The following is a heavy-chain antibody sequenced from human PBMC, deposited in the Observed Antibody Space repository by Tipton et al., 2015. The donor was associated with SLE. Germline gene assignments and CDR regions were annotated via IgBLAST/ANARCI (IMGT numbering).Heavy chain of an antibody. V-gene: IGHV3-43*02. CDR3: AKDSLYGDYAFDH. J-gene: IGHJ5*02. CDR2: ITGDGSTT. CDR1: GLTFDDYA. Sequence: SLRLSCVASGLTFDDYAMHWVRQAPGKGLEWVSLITGDGSTTYYADSVKGRFTISRDNSKNSLYLQMNSLRSEDTALYYCAKDSLYGDYAFDHWGQGTLVTVSS. D-gene: IGHD4-17*01.